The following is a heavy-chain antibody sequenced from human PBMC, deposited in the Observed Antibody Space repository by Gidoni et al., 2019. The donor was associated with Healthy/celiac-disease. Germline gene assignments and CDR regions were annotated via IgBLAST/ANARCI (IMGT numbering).Heavy chain of an antibody. D-gene: IGHD5-12*01. J-gene: IGHJ4*02. CDR2: ISGSGGST. CDR1: GLTFSSYA. V-gene: IGHV3-23*01. CDR3: AKDGYSGSRGYFYY. Sequence: EVQLLESGGGLVQPVGTRSISCAATGLTFSSYAMSWVRQAPGKGLEWFSAISGSGGSTYYADSVKGRFTISRDNSKNTLYLQMNSLRAEDTAVYYCAKDGYSGSRGYFYYWGQGTLVTVSS.